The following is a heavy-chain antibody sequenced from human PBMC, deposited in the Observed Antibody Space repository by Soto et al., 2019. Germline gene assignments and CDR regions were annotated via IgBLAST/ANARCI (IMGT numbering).Heavy chain of an antibody. CDR2: INPNGGST. Sequence: QVQLVQSGAEVKKPGASVKISCKASGYSFTSQYVHWVRQAPGQGIEWMEIINPNGGSTTYAQKSRVRDAMARDTSTSTVDMELSSLTSEDTAVYYWAGEEWLRPGGGTEPLDIWGQGKMVTVAS. CDR1: GYSFTSQY. J-gene: IGHJ3*02. D-gene: IGHD5-12*01. CDR3: AGEEWLRPGGGTEPLDI. V-gene: IGHV1-46*03.